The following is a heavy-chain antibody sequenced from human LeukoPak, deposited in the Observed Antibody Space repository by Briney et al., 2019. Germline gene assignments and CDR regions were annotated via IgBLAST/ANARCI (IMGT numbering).Heavy chain of an antibody. J-gene: IGHJ4*01. Sequence: GASVKVSCKASGYTFTSYAMHWVRQAPGQRLEWMGWITAYNGNTNYAQKLQGRVTMTTDTSTSTAYMELRSLRSDDTAVYYCARAGYDTLTLAPDPANDYWGQGTLVTVSS. V-gene: IGHV1-18*01. CDR3: ARAGYDTLTLAPDPANDY. D-gene: IGHD3-9*01. CDR2: ITAYNGNT. CDR1: GYTFTSYA.